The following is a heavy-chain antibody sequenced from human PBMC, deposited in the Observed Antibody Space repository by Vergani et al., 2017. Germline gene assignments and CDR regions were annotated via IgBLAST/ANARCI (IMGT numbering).Heavy chain of an antibody. D-gene: IGHD5-12*01. CDR2: INPSGGST. CDR3: ALNIVATMIDY. J-gene: IGHJ4*02. CDR1: GYTFTSYY. V-gene: IGHV1-46*03. Sequence: QVQLVQSGAEVKKPGASVKVSCKASGYTFTSYYMHWVRQAPGQGLEWMGIINPSGGSTSYAQKFQGRVTMTRDTSTSTVYMELSSLRSEDTAVYYCALNIVATMIDYWGQGTLVTVYS.